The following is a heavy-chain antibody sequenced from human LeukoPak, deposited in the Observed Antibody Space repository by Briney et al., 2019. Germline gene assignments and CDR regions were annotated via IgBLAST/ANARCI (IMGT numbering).Heavy chain of an antibody. CDR3: ATAVASSSGWYADY. CDR1: GFTFRNYG. V-gene: IGHV3-33*01. J-gene: IGHJ4*02. Sequence: GGSLRLSCAASGFTFRNYGMHWVRQAPGKGLEWVAVIWYDGSNKYYADSVKGRFTVSRDNSKNTLYLQMNSLRAEDTAVYYCATAVASSSGWYADYWGQGTLVTVSS. CDR2: IWYDGSNK. D-gene: IGHD6-19*01.